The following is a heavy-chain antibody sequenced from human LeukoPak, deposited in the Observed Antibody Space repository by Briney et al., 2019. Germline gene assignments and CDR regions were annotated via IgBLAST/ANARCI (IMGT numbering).Heavy chain of an antibody. CDR1: GFTFGDYA. D-gene: IGHD3-22*01. V-gene: IGHV3-49*03. CDR2: IRSKAYGGTT. CDR3: TKHRGNYYDSSGYTYYFEY. J-gene: IGHJ4*02. Sequence: GGSLRLSCTASGFTFGDYAMSWFRQAPGKGLEWVGFIRSKAYGGTTEYAASVKGRFTISRDDSKSIAYLQMNSLKTEDTAVYYCTKHRGNYYDSSGYTYYFEYWGKRTLVTVSS.